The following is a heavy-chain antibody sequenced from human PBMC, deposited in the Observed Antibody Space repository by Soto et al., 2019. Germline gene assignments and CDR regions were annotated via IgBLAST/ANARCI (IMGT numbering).Heavy chain of an antibody. J-gene: IGHJ5*02. V-gene: IGHV4-59*01. CDR1: GGSISSYY. CDR3: AGIVVVPAAENWFDP. CDR2: IYYSGST. Sequence: SETLSLTCTVSGGSISSYYWSWIRQPPGKGLEWIGYIYYSGSTNYNPSLKSRVTISVDTSKNQFSLKLSSVTAADTAVYYCAGIVVVPAAENWFDPWGQGTLVTVSS. D-gene: IGHD2-2*01.